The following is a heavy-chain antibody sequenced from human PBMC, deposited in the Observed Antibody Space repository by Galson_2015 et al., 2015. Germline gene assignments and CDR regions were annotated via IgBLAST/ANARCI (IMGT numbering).Heavy chain of an antibody. J-gene: IGHJ3*02. CDR3: AREGNFSPDI. CDR1: GFTSSSYV. Sequence: SLRLSCAGSGFTSSSYVMHWVRQAPGKGLEWVALISPDGVNKCYAGSVQGRFTISRDGSENTLYLQLDSLRPEDTAVYYCAREGNFSPDIWGQGTVVTVS. V-gene: IGHV3-30-3*01. D-gene: IGHD1-7*01. CDR2: ISPDGVNK.